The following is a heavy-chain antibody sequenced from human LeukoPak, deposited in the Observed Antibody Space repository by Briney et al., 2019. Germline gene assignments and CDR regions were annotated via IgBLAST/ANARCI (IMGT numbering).Heavy chain of an antibody. Sequence: GSLRLSCAASGFPFSSYWMSWVRPAPGKGLEWVANIKQDGSEKYYVDSVKGRFTISRDNARNSLYLQMNSLRAEDTAVYYCARDGPSDYWGQGTLVTVSS. V-gene: IGHV3-7*03. CDR3: ARDGPSDY. CDR2: IKQDGSEK. CDR1: GFPFSSYW. J-gene: IGHJ4*02.